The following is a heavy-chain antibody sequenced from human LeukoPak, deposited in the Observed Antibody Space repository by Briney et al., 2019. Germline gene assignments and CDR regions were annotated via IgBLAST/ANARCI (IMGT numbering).Heavy chain of an antibody. CDR3: ARDPDLYSSSWDYFDY. CDR1: GFTFSSYW. Sequence: GGSLRLSCAASGFTFSSYWMSWVRQAPGKGLEWVANIKQDGSEKYYVGSVKGRFTISRDNAKNSLYLQMNSLRAEDTAVYYCARDPDLYSSSWDYFDYWGQGTLVTVSS. J-gene: IGHJ4*02. V-gene: IGHV3-7*01. CDR2: IKQDGSEK. D-gene: IGHD6-13*01.